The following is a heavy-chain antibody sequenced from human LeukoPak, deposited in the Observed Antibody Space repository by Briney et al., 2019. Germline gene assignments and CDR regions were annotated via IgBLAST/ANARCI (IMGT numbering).Heavy chain of an antibody. V-gene: IGHV4-59*01. J-gene: IGHJ6*03. CDR1: GGSISSYY. CDR2: IYYSGST. Sequence: PETLSLTCTVSGGSISSYYWSWIRQPPGKGLEWIGYIYYSGSTNYNPSLKSRATISVDTSKNQFSLKLSSVTAADTAVYYCASTTVTTIYYYYYMDVWGKGTTVTVSS. D-gene: IGHD4-17*01. CDR3: ASTTVTTIYYYYYMDV.